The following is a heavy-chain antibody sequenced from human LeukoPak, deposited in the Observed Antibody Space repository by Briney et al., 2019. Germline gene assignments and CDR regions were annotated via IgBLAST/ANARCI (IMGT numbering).Heavy chain of an antibody. CDR2: INPNSGGT. J-gene: IGHJ3*02. D-gene: IGHD6-13*01. Sequence: ASVKVSCKASGYTLTGYYIHWVRQAPGQGLEWMGWINPNSGGTNYAQKFQGRVTMTRDTSISTAYMELRRLRYDDTAVYYCATAVIVAVFGDAFDIWGQGTLVTVSS. CDR3: ATAVIVAVFGDAFDI. CDR1: GYTLTGYY. V-gene: IGHV1-2*02.